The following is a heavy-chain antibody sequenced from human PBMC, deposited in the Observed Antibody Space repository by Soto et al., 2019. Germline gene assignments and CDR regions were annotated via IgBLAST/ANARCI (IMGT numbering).Heavy chain of an antibody. CDR1: GYTFTSYY. CDR2: INPSGGST. Sequence: ASVKVSCKASGYTFTSYYMHWVRQAPGQGLEWMGIINPSGGSTSYAQKFQGRVTMTRDTSTSTVYMELSSLRSEDTAVYYCARGDPLKEFGELWGHDYWGQGTLVTVSS. CDR3: ARGDPLKEFGELWGHDY. D-gene: IGHD3-10*01. V-gene: IGHV1-46*01. J-gene: IGHJ4*02.